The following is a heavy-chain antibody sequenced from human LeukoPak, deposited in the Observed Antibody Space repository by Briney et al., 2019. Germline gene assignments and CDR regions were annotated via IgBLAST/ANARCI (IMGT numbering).Heavy chain of an antibody. J-gene: IGHJ5*02. CDR2: IIPIFGTA. D-gene: IGHD6-13*01. CDR1: GGTFSSYA. CDR3: ARDRGPYSSSSWFDP. V-gene: IGHV1-69*13. Sequence: ASVKVSCKASGGTFSSYAISWVRQAPGQGLEWMGGIIPIFGTANYAQKFQGRVTITADESTSTAYMELSSLRSDDTAVYYCARDRGPYSSSSWFDPWGQGTLVTVSS.